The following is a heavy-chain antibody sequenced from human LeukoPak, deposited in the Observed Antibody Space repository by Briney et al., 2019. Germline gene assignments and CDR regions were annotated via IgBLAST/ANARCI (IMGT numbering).Heavy chain of an antibody. CDR1: GASVSASGYF. J-gene: IGHJ3*02. V-gene: IGHV4-39*07. D-gene: IGHD4/OR15-4a*01. CDR2: LHYSGST. CDR3: ARDWDGAFDFNTFDI. Sequence: SETLSLTCTVAGASVSASGYFWGWIRQPPGKGLEWIGTLHYSGSTYYNTSLRSRVTISVDTSKNQFSLKLNSVTSADTAIYYCARDWDGAFDFNTFDIWGLGTMVTVSS.